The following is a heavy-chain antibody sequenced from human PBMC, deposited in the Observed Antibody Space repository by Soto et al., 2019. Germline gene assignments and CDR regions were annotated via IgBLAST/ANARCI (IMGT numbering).Heavy chain of an antibody. J-gene: IGHJ6*02. CDR1: GFTFGSYA. V-gene: IGHV3-23*01. Sequence: GGSLRLSCAASGFTFGSYAMSWVRQAPGKGLEWVSTISGSGRATYYADSVKGRFTISSDNSKNTLYLQMNSLRAEDMAVYYCAKRLGFDHGMDVWGQGTTVTVSS. D-gene: IGHD3-16*01. CDR3: AKRLGFDHGMDV. CDR2: ISGSGRAT.